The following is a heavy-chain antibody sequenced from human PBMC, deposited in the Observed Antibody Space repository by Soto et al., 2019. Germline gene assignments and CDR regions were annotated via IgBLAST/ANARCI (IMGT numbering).Heavy chain of an antibody. V-gene: IGHV1-2*04. Sequence: ASVKVSCKASGYTFTGYYMHWVRQAPGQGLEWMGWINPNSGGTNYAQKFQGWVTMTRDTSISTAYMELSRLRSDDTAVYYCARSGLTAPNWFDYWGQGTLVTVSS. CDR1: GYTFTGYY. CDR2: INPNSGGT. D-gene: IGHD3-10*01. J-gene: IGHJ5*01. CDR3: ARSGLTAPNWFDY.